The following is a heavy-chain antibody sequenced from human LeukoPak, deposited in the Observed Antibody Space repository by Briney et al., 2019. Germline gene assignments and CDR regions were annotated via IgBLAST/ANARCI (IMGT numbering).Heavy chain of an antibody. CDR2: MNPNSGNT. Sequence: ASVKVSCKASGYTFTSYDIKWVRQATGQGLEWMGWMNPNSGNTGYAQKFQGRVTITRNTSISTAYMELSSLRSEDTAVYYCASSNGDYRTEGAFDIWGQGTMVTVSS. J-gene: IGHJ3*02. D-gene: IGHD4-17*01. CDR1: GYTFTSYD. CDR3: ASSNGDYRTEGAFDI. V-gene: IGHV1-8*03.